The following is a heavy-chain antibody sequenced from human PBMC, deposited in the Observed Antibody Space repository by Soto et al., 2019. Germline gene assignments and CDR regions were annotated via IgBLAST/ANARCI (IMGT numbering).Heavy chain of an antibody. Sequence: QVQMVESGGGVVQPGRSLRLSCAASGFSFSAYGLHWVRQAPGKGLEWLAVISNDGRNTYYADSVKGRFTISRDNSKDTLFLQINSLRGEDTAIYYCAKVIRADSTSSNFYYYPAMDVWGQGTTVTVSS. CDR3: AKVIRADSTSSNFYYYPAMDV. CDR1: GFSFSAYG. D-gene: IGHD6-6*01. V-gene: IGHV3-30*18. CDR2: ISNDGRNT. J-gene: IGHJ6*02.